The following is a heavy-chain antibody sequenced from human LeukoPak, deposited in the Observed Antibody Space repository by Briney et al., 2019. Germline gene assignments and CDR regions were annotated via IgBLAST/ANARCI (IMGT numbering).Heavy chain of an antibody. V-gene: IGHV4-4*07. CDR1: GGSISSYY. Sequence: PSETLSLTCTVSGGSISSYYWSWIRQPAGKGLEWIGRIYTSGSTNYNPSLKSRVTMSVDTSKYQFSLKLSSVTAADTAVYYCAREKIAVAGTNWFDPWGQGTLVTVSS. CDR2: IYTSGST. J-gene: IGHJ5*02. CDR3: AREKIAVAGTNWFDP. D-gene: IGHD6-19*01.